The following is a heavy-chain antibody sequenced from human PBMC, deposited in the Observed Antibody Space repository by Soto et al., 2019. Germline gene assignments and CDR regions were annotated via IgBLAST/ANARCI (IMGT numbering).Heavy chain of an antibody. V-gene: IGHV3-21*01. D-gene: IGHD1-26*01. CDR1: GFTFSSYS. Sequence: LRLSCAASGFTFSSYSMNWVRQAPGKGLEWVSSISSSSSYIYYADSVKGRFTISRDNAKNSLYLRMNSLRAEDTAVYYCARVLLYYGMDVWGQGTTVTVSS. J-gene: IGHJ6*02. CDR2: ISSSSSYI. CDR3: ARVLLYYGMDV.